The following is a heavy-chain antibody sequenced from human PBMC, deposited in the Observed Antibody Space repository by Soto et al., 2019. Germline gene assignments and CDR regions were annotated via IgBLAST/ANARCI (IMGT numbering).Heavy chain of an antibody. V-gene: IGHV4-59*08. Sequence: SETLSLTCIVSGGSISDYYWSSYRQPPGRGLEWIGYIYYTENTNQNPSLKSRLTISIDTSKNQFSMKLNSVTAADTAVYYCAKHVQGSRGYDAADMWGQGPMVTVSS. J-gene: IGHJ3*02. D-gene: IGHD2-15*01. CDR2: IYYTENT. CDR1: GGSISDYY. CDR3: AKHVQGSRGYDAADM.